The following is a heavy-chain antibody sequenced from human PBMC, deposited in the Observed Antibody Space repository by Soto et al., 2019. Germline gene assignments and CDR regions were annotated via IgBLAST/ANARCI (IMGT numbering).Heavy chain of an antibody. J-gene: IGHJ4*02. V-gene: IGHV4-31*03. CDR1: GGSISSGGYY. D-gene: IGHD3-10*02. CDR2: IYYSGST. CDR3: ASLKVDKSDLFGYFAY. Sequence: PSETLSLTCTVSGGSISSGGYYWSWIRQHPGKGLEWIGYIYYSGSTYYNPSLKSRVTISVDTSKNQFSLKLSSVTAADTAVYYCASLKVDKSDLFGYFAYGGQGTLVPVSS.